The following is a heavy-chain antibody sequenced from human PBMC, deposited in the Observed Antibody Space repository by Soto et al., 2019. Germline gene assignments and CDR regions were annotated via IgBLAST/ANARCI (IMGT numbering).Heavy chain of an antibody. CDR3: ARGPGWFGEYYWFDP. V-gene: IGHV1-18*01. D-gene: IGHD3-10*01. CDR2: ISAYNGNT. Sequence: GASVKVSCKASGYTFTSYGISWVRQAPGQGLEWMGWISAYNGNTNYAQKLQGRVTMTTDTSTSTAYMGLRSLRSDDTAVYYCARGPGWFGEYYWFDPWGQGTLVTVSS. CDR1: GYTFTSYG. J-gene: IGHJ5*02.